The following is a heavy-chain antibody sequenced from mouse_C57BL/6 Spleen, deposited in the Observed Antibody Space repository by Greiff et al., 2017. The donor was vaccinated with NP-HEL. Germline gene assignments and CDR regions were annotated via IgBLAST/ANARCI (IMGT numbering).Heavy chain of an antibody. CDR2: ISYDGSN. CDR3: ARVEDYDLQGWFAY. J-gene: IGHJ3*01. CDR1: GYSITSGYY. D-gene: IGHD2-4*01. Sequence: EVQLQESGPGLVKPSQSLSLTCSVSGYSITSGYYWNWIRQFPGNKLEWMGYISYDGSNNYNPSLKNRISITRDTSKNQFFLKLNSVTTEDTATYYCARVEDYDLQGWFAYWGQGTLVTVAA. V-gene: IGHV3-6*01.